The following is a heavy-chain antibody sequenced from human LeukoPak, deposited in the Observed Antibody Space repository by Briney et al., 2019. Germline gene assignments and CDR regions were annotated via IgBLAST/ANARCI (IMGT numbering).Heavy chain of an antibody. CDR2: IKQDGSEK. Sequence: GGSLRLSCAASGFTFSSYWMGWVRQAPGKGLEWVANIKQDGSEKYYVDSVKGRFTISRDNAKNSLYLQMNSLRAEDTAVYYYARAAKVTMIVVVTKRLDYWGQGTLVTVSS. CDR3: ARAAKVTMIVVVTKRLDY. CDR1: GFTFSSYW. J-gene: IGHJ4*02. V-gene: IGHV3-7*01. D-gene: IGHD3-22*01.